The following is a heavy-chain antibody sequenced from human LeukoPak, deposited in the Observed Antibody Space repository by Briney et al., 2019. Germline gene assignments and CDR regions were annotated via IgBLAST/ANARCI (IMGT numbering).Heavy chain of an antibody. Sequence: GRSLRLSCAASGFTFSSYAMHWVRQAPGKGLEWVAAISHDGSNKYHADSVKGRFTISRVNSKNTVYLQMNSLRAEDTAVYFCAGSPKYSSSWFEYFQHWGQGTLVTVSS. V-gene: IGHV3-30*01. CDR3: AGSPKYSSSWFEYFQH. CDR1: GFTFSSYA. D-gene: IGHD6-13*01. J-gene: IGHJ1*01. CDR2: ISHDGSNK.